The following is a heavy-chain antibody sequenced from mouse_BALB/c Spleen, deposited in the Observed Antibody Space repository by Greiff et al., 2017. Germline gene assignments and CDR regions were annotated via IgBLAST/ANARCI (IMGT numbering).Heavy chain of an antibody. CDR2: IYWDDDK. CDR3: ARRADGNPFAY. J-gene: IGHJ3*01. V-gene: IGHV8-12*01. D-gene: IGHD2-1*01. Sequence: QVTLKVSGPGILQPSQTLSLTCSFSGFSLSTSGMGVSWIRQPSGKGLEWLAHIYWDDDKRYNPSLKSRLTISKDTSRNQVFLKITSVDTADTATYYCARRADGNPFAYWGQGTLVTVSA. CDR1: GFSLSTSGMG.